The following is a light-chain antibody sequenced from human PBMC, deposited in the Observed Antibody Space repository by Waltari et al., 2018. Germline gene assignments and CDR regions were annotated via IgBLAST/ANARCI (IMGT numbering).Light chain of an antibody. J-gene: IGKJ4*01. CDR3: QQRTNWPLT. V-gene: IGKV3-11*01. CDR2: DAS. Sequence: EIVLTQSPATLSLSPGERATLSCRASQSVNSFLAWFQQKPGQAPRLLIYDASNRATGIPARFIGSGSGTDFTLTISSLEPEDFVVYYCQQRTNWPLTFGGGTKVEIK. CDR1: QSVNSF.